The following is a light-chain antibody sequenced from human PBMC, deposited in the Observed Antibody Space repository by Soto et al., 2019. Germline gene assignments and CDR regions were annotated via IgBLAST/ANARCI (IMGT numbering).Light chain of an antibody. CDR1: SSDVGGYNY. J-gene: IGLJ1*01. Sequence: QSVLTHPASVSGSPGQSITISCTGTSSDVGGYNYVCWYQQHPGKAPNLMIYDVTNRPSGVSNRSSGSTSGNTASLPISGLQAEDEADYYCSSYTSSSTLNSLFGTGTKVTVL. CDR3: SSYTSSSTLNSL. CDR2: DVT. V-gene: IGLV2-14*01.